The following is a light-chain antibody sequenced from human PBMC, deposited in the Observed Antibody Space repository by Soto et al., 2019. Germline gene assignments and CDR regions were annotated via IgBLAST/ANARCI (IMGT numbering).Light chain of an antibody. CDR1: QSVISS. V-gene: IGKV3-11*01. Sequence: IVLTQSPATLSLSPGERATLSCRASQSVISSLVWYQQKPGQAPRLLIYDASNRATGIPARFSGSGSGTDFTLTISSLEPEDFAVYFCQQRSNWPLTFGGGTKVDVK. J-gene: IGKJ4*01. CDR3: QQRSNWPLT. CDR2: DAS.